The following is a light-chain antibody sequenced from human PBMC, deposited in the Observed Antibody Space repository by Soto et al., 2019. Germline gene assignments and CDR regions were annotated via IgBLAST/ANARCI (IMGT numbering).Light chain of an antibody. V-gene: IGKV3-20*01. CDR1: QSVTSSY. Sequence: EIVLTHSPGTLSFSPLEIATLSFSASQSVTSSYLAWYQQRPGQAPRLLIYGASSRATDIPDRFSGSGSGTDFTLTISRLEPEDFAVYYCRQYGRSLGFAFGGGTKVDIK. J-gene: IGKJ4*01. CDR2: GAS. CDR3: RQYGRSLGFA.